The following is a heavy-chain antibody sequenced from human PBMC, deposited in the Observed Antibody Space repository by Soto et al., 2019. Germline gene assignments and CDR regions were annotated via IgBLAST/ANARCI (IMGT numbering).Heavy chain of an antibody. CDR2: ISYDGSNK. CDR1: GFTFXSYG. V-gene: IGHV3-30*18. D-gene: IGHD2-8*01. CDR3: AKLPYGSNAFDI. J-gene: IGHJ4*02. Sequence: PGGSLRLSCGASGFTFXSYGMHLVRQAPGKGLEWVAVISYDGSNKYYADSVKGRFTISRDNSKNTLYLQMNSLRAEDTAAYYCAKLPYGSNAFDIWGQGTLVTVSS.